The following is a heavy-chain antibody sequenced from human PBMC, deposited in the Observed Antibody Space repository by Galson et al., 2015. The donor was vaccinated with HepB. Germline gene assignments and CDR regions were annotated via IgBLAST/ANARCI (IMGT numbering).Heavy chain of an antibody. J-gene: IGHJ4*02. Sequence: SLRLSCAASGFTFSSYAMTWVRQAPGKGLEWVAAISTSGLSTYFADPVKGRFTISRDNSENTLYLQMSSLRAEDTAVYYCAKVGNYDSSGYSYFDYWGQGTLVTVSS. CDR2: ISTSGLST. CDR3: AKVGNYDSSGYSYFDY. CDR1: GFTFSSYA. D-gene: IGHD3-22*01. V-gene: IGHV3-23*01.